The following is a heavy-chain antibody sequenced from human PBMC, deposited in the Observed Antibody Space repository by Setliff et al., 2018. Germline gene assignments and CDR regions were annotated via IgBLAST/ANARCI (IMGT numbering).Heavy chain of an antibody. CDR3: ARGGEVQSASAFDS. CDR1: GYAFTSYG. Sequence: ASVKVSCKASGYAFTSYGITWVRQAPGQGLEWMGWISLYNGHIKYAQRLQGRVTMTTDTSTSTAYMELRSLRSDDTAVYYCARGGEVQSASAFDSWGQGTMVTVSS. J-gene: IGHJ3*02. D-gene: IGHD1-1*01. CDR2: ISLYNGHI. V-gene: IGHV1-18*01.